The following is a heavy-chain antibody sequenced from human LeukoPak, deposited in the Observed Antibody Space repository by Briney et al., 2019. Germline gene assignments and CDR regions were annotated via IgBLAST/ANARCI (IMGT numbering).Heavy chain of an antibody. CDR2: ISRRGSNL. D-gene: IGHD6-19*01. CDR1: GFTFSDFY. Sequence: PGGSLRLSCAASGFTFSDFYMGWIRQAPGKGLEWVSYISRRGSNLYYADSVKGRFTVSRDTAKNSLYLQMNSLGDDDTAIYYCAREYRGGSGWPFDCWGQGTLVTVSS. J-gene: IGHJ4*02. V-gene: IGHV3-11*04. CDR3: AREYRGGSGWPFDC.